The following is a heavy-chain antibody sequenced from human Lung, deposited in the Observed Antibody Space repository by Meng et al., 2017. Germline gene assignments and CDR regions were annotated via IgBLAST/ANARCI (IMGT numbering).Heavy chain of an antibody. D-gene: IGHD6-19*01. Sequence: QVLLRESAAGLVKPSGTLPTPSVASGASISSSNWWSWVRQPPGKGLEWIGEIYHSGSTNYNPSLKSQVTISVDKSKNQFSLKLSSVTAADTAVYYCARRGLWLDPQNFDYWGQGTLVTVSS. CDR2: IYHSGST. CDR3: ARRGLWLDPQNFDY. CDR1: GASISSSNW. J-gene: IGHJ4*02. V-gene: IGHV4-4*02.